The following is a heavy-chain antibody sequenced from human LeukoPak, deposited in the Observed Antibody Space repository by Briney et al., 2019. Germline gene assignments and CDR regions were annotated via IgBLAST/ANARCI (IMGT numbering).Heavy chain of an antibody. CDR2: MWFDGSNE. J-gene: IGHJ4*02. V-gene: IGHV3-33*08. CDR1: GFTVSSNS. D-gene: IGHD2-21*01. CDR3: ARGALRDIYYFDY. Sequence: GGSLRLSCAASGFTVSSNSMSWVRQAPGKGLEWVVVMWFDGSNEYYADSVKGRFTISRDNSKNTLYLQMNSLRAGDTAVYYCARGALRDIYYFDYWGQGTLVTVSS.